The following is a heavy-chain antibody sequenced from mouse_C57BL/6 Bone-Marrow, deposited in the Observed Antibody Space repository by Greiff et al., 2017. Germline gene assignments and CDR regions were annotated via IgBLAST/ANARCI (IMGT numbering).Heavy chain of an antibody. CDR1: GYSFTSYW. Sequence: QVQLKQPGAELVKPGASVTLSCKASGYSFTSYWMHWVKQRPGQGLEWMGMIHPNSGSTNYNEKIKSKATLTVDKSSSTAYMQPSSLTSEDSAVYYCARWGDYWGQGTSVTVSS. CDR2: IHPNSGST. CDR3: ARWGDY. J-gene: IGHJ4*01. V-gene: IGHV1-64*01.